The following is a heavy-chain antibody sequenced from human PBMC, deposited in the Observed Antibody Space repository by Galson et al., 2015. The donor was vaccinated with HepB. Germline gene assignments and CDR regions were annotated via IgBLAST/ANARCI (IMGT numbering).Heavy chain of an antibody. Sequence: SVKVSCKASGYTFTSYAMHWVRQAPGQRLEWMGWINAGNGNTKYSQKFQGRVTITRDTSASTAYMELSSLRSEDTAVYYCNGGNSPGYYYYYMDVWGKGTTVTVSS. D-gene: IGHD4-23*01. CDR2: INAGNGNT. V-gene: IGHV1-3*01. CDR3: NGGNSPGYYYYYMDV. J-gene: IGHJ6*03. CDR1: GYTFTSYA.